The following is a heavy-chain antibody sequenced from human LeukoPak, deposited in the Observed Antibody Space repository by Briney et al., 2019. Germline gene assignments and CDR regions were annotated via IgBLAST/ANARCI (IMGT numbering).Heavy chain of an antibody. D-gene: IGHD5-18*01. J-gene: IGHJ5*02. CDR1: GGSFSGYY. CDR3: ARDRRGGYSYGP. CDR2: INHSGST. Sequence: SETLSLTCAVYGGSFSGYYWSWIRQPPGKGLEWIGEINHSGSTNYNPSLKSRVTISVDTSKNQFSLKLSSVTAADTAVYYCARDRRGGYSYGPWGQGTLVTVSS. V-gene: IGHV4-34*01.